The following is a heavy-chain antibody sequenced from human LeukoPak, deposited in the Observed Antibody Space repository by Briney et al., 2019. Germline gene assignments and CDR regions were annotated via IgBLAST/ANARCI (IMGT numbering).Heavy chain of an antibody. CDR1: GFTFSSYA. D-gene: IGHD3-10*01. CDR2: ISGSGGST. CDR3: AKEWAYYYRPWPDY. J-gene: IGHJ4*02. V-gene: IGHV3-23*01. Sequence: GGSLRLSCAASGFTFSSYAMSWVRQAPGRGLEWVSAISGSGGSTYYADSVKGGFPISRDNSKNPLYLQMNSLRAEDTAVYYCAKEWAYYYRPWPDYWGQGTLVTVSS.